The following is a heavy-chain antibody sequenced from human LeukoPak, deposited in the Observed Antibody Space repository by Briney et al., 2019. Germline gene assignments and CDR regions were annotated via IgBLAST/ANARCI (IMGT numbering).Heavy chain of an antibody. CDR1: DDSISSGSYY. CDR3: ARAFYGSGKWFDP. Sequence: SQTLSLTCTVSDDSISSGSYYWSWIRQPAGKGLEWIGRISASGSTNYNPSLKSRVTISVNTSKNQFSLKLSSVTAADTAVYYCARAFYGSGKWFDPWGQGNPGHRLL. CDR2: ISASGST. V-gene: IGHV4-61*02. J-gene: IGHJ5*02. D-gene: IGHD3-10*01.